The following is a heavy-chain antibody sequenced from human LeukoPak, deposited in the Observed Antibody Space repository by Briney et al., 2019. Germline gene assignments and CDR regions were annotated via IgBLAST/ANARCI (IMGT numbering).Heavy chain of an antibody. Sequence: PGGSLRLSCAASGFTFSSYWMHWVRQAPGKGLVWVSRINSDGSSTSYADSVKGRFTISRDNAKNTLYLQMNSLRAEDTAVYYCAKGTGDYEVFYFDYWGQGTLVTVSS. CDR2: INSDGSST. J-gene: IGHJ4*02. D-gene: IGHD4-17*01. CDR1: GFTFSSYW. V-gene: IGHV3-74*01. CDR3: AKGTGDYEVFYFDY.